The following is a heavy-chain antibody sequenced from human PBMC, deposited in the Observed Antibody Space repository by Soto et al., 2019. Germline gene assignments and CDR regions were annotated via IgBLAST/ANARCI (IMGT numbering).Heavy chain of an antibody. CDR2: ISPYGGYT. CDR3: AREASVIIPVAQPSRFDS. Sequence: ASVKVSCKGFGYSFMKYGINWVRQAPGQGLEWVGWISPYGGYTHSAQKFHGRLTLTTDTAASTAYMELRILRSADTALYYCAREASVIIPVAQPSRFDSWGQGTLVTVSS. CDR1: GYSFMKYG. D-gene: IGHD2-8*01. J-gene: IGHJ4*02. V-gene: IGHV1-18*01.